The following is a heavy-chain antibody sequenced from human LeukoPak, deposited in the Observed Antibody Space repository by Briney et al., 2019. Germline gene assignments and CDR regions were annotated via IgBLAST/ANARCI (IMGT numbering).Heavy chain of an antibody. D-gene: IGHD1-26*01. CDR3: ARRNSGSSYGYFDF. CDR1: GGSISSSSYY. CDR2: IYYSGST. Sequence: SETLSLTCTVSGGSISSSSYYWAWIRQPPGKGLEWIGFIYYSGSTYYNPSFKSRVTISVDTSKSQFSLKLSSVTAADTAVYYCARRNSGSSYGYFDFWGQGTLVTVSS. J-gene: IGHJ4*02. V-gene: IGHV4-39*01.